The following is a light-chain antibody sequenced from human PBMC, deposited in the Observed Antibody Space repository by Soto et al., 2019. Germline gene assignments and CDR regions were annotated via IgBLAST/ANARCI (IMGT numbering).Light chain of an antibody. Sequence: QSVLTQPPSVSGAPGQRVTISFTGSSSNIGAGYDVHWYQQLPGTAPKLLIYGNSNRPSGVPDRFSGSKSGTSASLAITGLQAEDEADYYCQSYDSSNYVFGTGTKVTVL. V-gene: IGLV1-40*01. CDR1: SSNIGAGYD. J-gene: IGLJ1*01. CDR3: QSYDSSNYV. CDR2: GNS.